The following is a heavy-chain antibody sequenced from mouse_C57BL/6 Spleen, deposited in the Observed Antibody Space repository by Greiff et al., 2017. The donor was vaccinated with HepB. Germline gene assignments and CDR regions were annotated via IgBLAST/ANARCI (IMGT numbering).Heavy chain of an antibody. J-gene: IGHJ4*01. V-gene: IGHV1-81*01. CDR3: GYGSSYDAMDY. Sequence: VKLMESGAELARPGASVKLSCKASGYTFTSYGISWVKQRTGQGLEWIGEIYPRSGNTYYNEKFKGKATLTADKSSSTAYMELRSLTSEDSAVYCCGYGSSYDAMDYWGQGTSVTVSS. D-gene: IGHD1-1*01. CDR2: IYPRSGNT. CDR1: GYTFTSYG.